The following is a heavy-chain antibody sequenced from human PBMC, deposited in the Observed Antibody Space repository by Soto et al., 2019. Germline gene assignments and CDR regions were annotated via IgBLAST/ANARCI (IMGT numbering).Heavy chain of an antibody. CDR1: GFSVSDYA. J-gene: IGHJ6*02. Sequence: GGALRLSCAASGFSVSDYAMSWVRQAPGKGLEWVSSISGSGDGTYYGDSVKGRFTLSRDTSQKTLYLQMNNLRGEDTAVYFCTKSRRSVLMVYGFGGMDVWGRGTTVTVSS. CDR3: TKSRRSVLMVYGFGGMDV. V-gene: IGHV3-23*01. CDR2: ISGSGDGT. D-gene: IGHD2-8*01.